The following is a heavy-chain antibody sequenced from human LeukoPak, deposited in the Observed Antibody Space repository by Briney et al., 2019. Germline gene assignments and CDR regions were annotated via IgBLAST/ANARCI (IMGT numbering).Heavy chain of an antibody. CDR1: GYTFTSYG. Sequence: ASVKVSCKASGYTFTSYGISWVRQAPGQGLGWMGWISAYNGNTNYAQRLQGRITMTTDTSTSTAYMELRSLRSDDTAVYYCARDLLHCSGGSCYRTVDYWGQGTLVTVSS. CDR3: ARDLLHCSGGSCYRTVDY. D-gene: IGHD2-15*01. J-gene: IGHJ4*02. V-gene: IGHV1-18*01. CDR2: ISAYNGNT.